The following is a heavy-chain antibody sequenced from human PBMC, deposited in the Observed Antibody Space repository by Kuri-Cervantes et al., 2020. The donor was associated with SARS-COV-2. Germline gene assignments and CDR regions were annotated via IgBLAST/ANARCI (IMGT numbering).Heavy chain of an antibody. CDR2: IKQDGSEK. D-gene: IGHD3-10*01. V-gene: IGHV3-7*01. CDR3: ARFGSGSPNYYYYYGMDV. CDR1: GFTFSSYW. Sequence: GGSLRLSCAASGFTFSSYWMSWVHQAPGKGLEWVANIKQDGSEKYYVDSVKGRFTISRDNAKNSLYLQMNSLRAEDTAVYYCARFGSGSPNYYYYYGMDVWGQGTTVTVSS. J-gene: IGHJ6*02.